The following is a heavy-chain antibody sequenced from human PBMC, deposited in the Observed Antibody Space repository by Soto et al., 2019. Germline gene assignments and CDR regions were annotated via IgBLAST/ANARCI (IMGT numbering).Heavy chain of an antibody. CDR1: GYSFTSYW. D-gene: IGHD4-17*01. CDR3: ARRNYGDYHYYYGMDV. V-gene: IGHV5-51*01. Sequence: PGESLKISCKGSGYSFTSYWIGWVRQMPGKGLEWMGIIYPGDSDTGYSPSFQGQVTISADKSISTAYLQWSSLKASDTAMYYCARRNYGDYHYYYGMDVWGQGTTVTVSS. J-gene: IGHJ6*02. CDR2: IYPGDSDT.